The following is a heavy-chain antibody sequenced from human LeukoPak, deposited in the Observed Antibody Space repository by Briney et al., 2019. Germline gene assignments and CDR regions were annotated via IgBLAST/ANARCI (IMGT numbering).Heavy chain of an antibody. J-gene: IGHJ4*02. CDR1: GYTFTDYY. CDR3: AREDCSGGRCYQTFDS. V-gene: IGHV1-2*02. D-gene: IGHD2-15*01. Sequence: ASVKVSCKASGYTFTDYYMHWVRQAPGQGLEWMGWINPNSGGTNYAQNFQGGVTMTRDTSISTAYMEVSRLRSDDTAVYFCAREDCSGGRCYQTFDSWGQGTLVTVSS. CDR2: INPNSGGT.